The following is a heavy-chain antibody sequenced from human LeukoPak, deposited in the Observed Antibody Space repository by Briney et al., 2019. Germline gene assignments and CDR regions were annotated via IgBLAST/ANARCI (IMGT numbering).Heavy chain of an antibody. CDR3: ARDLPYDYVWGSYRQYYYYYYMDV. D-gene: IGHD3-16*02. V-gene: IGHV3-48*03. J-gene: IGHJ6*03. Sequence: GGSLRLSCAASEFTFSNYEMHWVRQAPGKGLEWVSYISSSSNTIYYADSVKGRFTISRDNAKNSLYLQMNSLRAEDTAVYYCARDLPYDYVWGSYRQYYYYYYMDVWGKGTTVTVSS. CDR2: ISSSSNTI. CDR1: EFTFSNYE.